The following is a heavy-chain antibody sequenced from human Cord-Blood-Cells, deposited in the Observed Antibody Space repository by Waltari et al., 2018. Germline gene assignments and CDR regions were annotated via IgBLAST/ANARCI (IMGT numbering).Heavy chain of an antibody. CDR3: ARDPSSSYYYYYYMDV. V-gene: IGHV1-2*02. CDR1: GYTFTAYY. J-gene: IGHJ6*03. CDR2: INPNSGGT. Sequence: QVQLVQSGAEVKKPGASVKVSCKASGYTFTAYYMHWVRQAPGQGLEWMGWINPNSGGTNYAQKFQGRVTMTRDTSISTAYMELSRLRSDDTAVYYCARDPSSSYYYYYYMDVWGKRTTVTVSS. D-gene: IGHD6-6*01.